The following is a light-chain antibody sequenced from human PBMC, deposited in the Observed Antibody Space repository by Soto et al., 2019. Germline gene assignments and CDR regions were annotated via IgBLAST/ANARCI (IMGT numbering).Light chain of an antibody. CDR2: AAS. J-gene: IGKJ5*01. Sequence: DSEVTQSPSTLSGSVGDRVPITCRASQGVDSSLAWYQQKPGKAPNLLIYAASNLLSGVPSRFSGSGSGTDFTLTISSLQPEDFATYYCQQLHDYPITFGQGTRLEIK. CDR3: QQLHDYPIT. V-gene: IGKV1-9*01. CDR1: QGVDSS.